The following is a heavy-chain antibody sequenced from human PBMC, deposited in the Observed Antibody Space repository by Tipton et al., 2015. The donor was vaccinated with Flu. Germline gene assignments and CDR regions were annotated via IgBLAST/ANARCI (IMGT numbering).Heavy chain of an antibody. CDR3: ARAECSGGSCLLDY. Sequence: TLSLTCAVSRASISSGGYYWSWIRQDPGKGLDWIGYINNIGTTSHNPSLKSRVTISVDKSKNQFSLKLSSVTAADTAVYYCARAECSGGSCLLDYWGQGTLVTVSS. V-gene: IGHV4-31*11. J-gene: IGHJ4*02. CDR2: INNIGTT. CDR1: RASISSGGYY. D-gene: IGHD2-15*01.